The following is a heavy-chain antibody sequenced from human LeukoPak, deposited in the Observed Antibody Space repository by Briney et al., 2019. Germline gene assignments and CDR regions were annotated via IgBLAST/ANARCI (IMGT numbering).Heavy chain of an antibody. J-gene: IGHJ4*02. CDR3: AKGRDYGDC. V-gene: IGHV3-7*01. CDR2: INQDGREK. CDR1: GFTFSSYW. Sequence: GGSLRLSCAVSGFTFSSYWMTWVRQVPGKGLQWVANINQDGREKYYMDSMKGRLNISRDNTENSVFLQLTSLRPEDTGIYFRAKGRDYGDCWGQGTLVAVSS.